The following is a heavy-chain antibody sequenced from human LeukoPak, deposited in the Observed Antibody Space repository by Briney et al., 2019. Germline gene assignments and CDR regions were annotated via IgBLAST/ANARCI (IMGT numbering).Heavy chain of an antibody. CDR1: GFPFTNYA. CDR2: VDYDGDNT. CDR3: AKGTWI. V-gene: IGHV3-23*01. J-gene: IGHJ1*01. D-gene: IGHD5-12*01. Sequence: GGSLLLSCAASGFPFTNYAMNWVRPAPGKGLEWVSNVDYDGDNTYYADSVKGRFVMSRDNSKNTLYLQMNSLRAEDTAIYYCAKGTWIRGQGTLVTVCS.